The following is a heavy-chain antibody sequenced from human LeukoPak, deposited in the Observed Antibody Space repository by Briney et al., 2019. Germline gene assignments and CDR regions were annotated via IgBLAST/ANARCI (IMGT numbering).Heavy chain of an antibody. V-gene: IGHV3-7*01. CDR3: ARAGMVRGVIAVYYFDY. J-gene: IGHJ4*02. Sequence: GGSLRLSCAASGFTFDDYAMHWVRQAPGKGLEWVANIKQDGSEKYYVDSVKGRFTISRDNAKNSLYLQMNSLRAKDTAVYYCARAGMVRGVIAVYYFDYWGQGTLVTVSS. D-gene: IGHD3-10*01. CDR1: GFTFDDYA. CDR2: IKQDGSEK.